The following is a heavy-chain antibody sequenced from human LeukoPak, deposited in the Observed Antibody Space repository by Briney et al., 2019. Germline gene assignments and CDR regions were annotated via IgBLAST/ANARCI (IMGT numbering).Heavy chain of an antibody. V-gene: IGHV3-30*18. Sequence: PGRSLRLSCAASGFTFSSYGMHWVRQAPGKGLEWVAVISYDGSNKHYADSVKGRFTISRDNSKNTLYLQMNSLRAEDTAVYYCANGDDYGGDYWGQGTLVTVSS. CDR3: ANGDDYGGDY. CDR1: GFTFSSYG. J-gene: IGHJ4*02. CDR2: ISYDGSNK. D-gene: IGHD4-23*01.